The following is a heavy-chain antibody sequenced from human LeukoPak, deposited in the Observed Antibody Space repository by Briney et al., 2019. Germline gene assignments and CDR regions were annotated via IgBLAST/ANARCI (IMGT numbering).Heavy chain of an antibody. CDR1: GFTVSSNY. V-gene: IGHV3-53*01. CDR2: IYNGGST. Sequence: GGSLRLSCAASGFTVSSNYMSWVRQAPGKGLEWVSVIYNGGSTYYADSVKGRFTITRDNSKNTLYLQMNSLRAEDTTVYDCARTPRNYYYYMDVWGKGTTVTVSS. J-gene: IGHJ6*03. CDR3: ARTPRNYYYYMDV.